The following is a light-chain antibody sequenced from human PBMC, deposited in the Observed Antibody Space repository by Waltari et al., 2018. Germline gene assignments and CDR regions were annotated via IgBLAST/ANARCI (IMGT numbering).Light chain of an antibody. CDR2: NNS. V-gene: IGLV1-44*01. CDR3: ASWDGSLAAYV. CDR1: PPNTASNA. J-gene: IGLJ1*01. Sequence: QSVLTQPPSASGTPGQRAPIPFSGAPPNTASNAVNWYQPLPGAAPKLVILNNSQRPSGISDRFSGSTSGASASLAISGLQSDDEVDYYCASWDGSLAAYVFGGGTKVTV.